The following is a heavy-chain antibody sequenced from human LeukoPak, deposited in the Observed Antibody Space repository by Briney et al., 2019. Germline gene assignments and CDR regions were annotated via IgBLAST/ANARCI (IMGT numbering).Heavy chain of an antibody. D-gene: IGHD4-11*01. CDR2: ITSSGNTM. CDR3: ARLRSKYWFDP. J-gene: IGHJ5*02. Sequence: GGSLRLSCAASGFTFSSYEMNWVRQAPGKGLEWVSFITSSGNTMYYADSVKGRFTISRDNAKNTLYLQMNSLRADDTAVYYCARLRSKYWFDPWGQGTLVTVSS. CDR1: GFTFSSYE. V-gene: IGHV3-48*03.